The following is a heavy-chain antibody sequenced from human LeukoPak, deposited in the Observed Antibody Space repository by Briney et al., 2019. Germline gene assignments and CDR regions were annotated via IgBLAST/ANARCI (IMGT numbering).Heavy chain of an antibody. D-gene: IGHD1-26*01. CDR2: ISYDGSNK. CDR1: GFTFSSCG. CDR3: ARRNQWELLDYYYYYGMDV. Sequence: GRSLRLSCAASGFTFSSCGMHWVRQAPGKGLEWVAVISYDGSNKYYADSVKGRFTISRDNSKNTLYLQMNSLRAEDTAVYYCARRNQWELLDYYYYYGMDVWGQGTTVTVSS. V-gene: IGHV3-30*03. J-gene: IGHJ6*02.